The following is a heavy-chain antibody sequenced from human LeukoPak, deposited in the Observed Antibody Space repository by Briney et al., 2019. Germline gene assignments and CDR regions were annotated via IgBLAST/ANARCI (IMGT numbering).Heavy chain of an antibody. D-gene: IGHD1-1*01. CDR3: AGRSDDYYFDY. J-gene: IGHJ4*02. V-gene: IGHV3-11*01. CDR1: GFTFSDYY. CDR2: ISSSGSTI. Sequence: GGSLRLSCAASGFTFSDYYMSWIRQAPGKGLEWVAYISSSGSTIFYADSVKGRFTISRDNAKNSLYLQMNSLRAEDTAFYYCAGRSDDYYFDYWGQGTLVTVSS.